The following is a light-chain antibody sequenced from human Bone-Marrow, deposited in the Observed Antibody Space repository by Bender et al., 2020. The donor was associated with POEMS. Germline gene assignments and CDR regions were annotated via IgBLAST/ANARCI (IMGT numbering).Light chain of an antibody. Sequence: QSVLTQSSSASGTPGQRVTISCSGSGSNIGGYPVNWYQQLPGTAPRLLIYTNNERPSGVPDRFSGSKSGTSASLAITGLQSDDEAIYFCVAWDASLNGWVFGGGTKLTVL. V-gene: IGLV1-44*01. CDR1: GSNIGGYP. CDR2: TNN. CDR3: VAWDASLNGWV. J-gene: IGLJ3*02.